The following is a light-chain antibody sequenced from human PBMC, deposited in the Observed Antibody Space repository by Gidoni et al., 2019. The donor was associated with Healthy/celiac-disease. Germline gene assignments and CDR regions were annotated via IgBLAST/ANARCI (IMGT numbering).Light chain of an antibody. CDR2: AAS. V-gene: IGKV1-39*01. Sequence: DIEMTQSPSSLSASVGDRVTLTCRASQSISSYLNWYQQKPGKAPKLLIYAASSLQSGVPARFSGSGSGTDFTLTISSLQPEDVATYYCQQSYSTLYTFGQGTKLEIK. CDR3: QQSYSTLYT. CDR1: QSISSY. J-gene: IGKJ2*01.